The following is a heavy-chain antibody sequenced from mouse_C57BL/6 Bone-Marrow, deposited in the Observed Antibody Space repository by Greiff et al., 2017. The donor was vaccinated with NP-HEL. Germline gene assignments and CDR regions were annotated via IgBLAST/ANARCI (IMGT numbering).Heavy chain of an antibody. Sequence: EVHLVESGPELVKPGASVKIPCKASGYTFTDYNMDWVKQSHGKSLEWIGDINPNNGGTIYNQKFKGKATLTVDKSSSTAYMELRSLTSEDTAVYYCARFQLRAMDYWGQGTSVTVSS. CDR2: INPNNGGT. J-gene: IGHJ4*01. CDR3: ARFQLRAMDY. D-gene: IGHD1-1*01. CDR1: GYTFTDYN. V-gene: IGHV1-18*01.